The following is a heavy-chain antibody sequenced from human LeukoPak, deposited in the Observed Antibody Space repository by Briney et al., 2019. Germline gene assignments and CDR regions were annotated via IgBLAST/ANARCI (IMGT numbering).Heavy chain of an antibody. CDR1: GFTFSSYA. J-gene: IGHJ3*02. CDR3: AKALYDFWSGYYRGGAFDI. V-gene: IGHV3-23*01. D-gene: IGHD3-3*01. Sequence: GGSLRLSCAASGFTFSSYAMSWVRQAPGKGLEWVSAISGSGGSTYYADSVKGRFTIPRDNSKNTLYLQMNSLRAEDTAVYYCAKALYDFWSGYYRGGAFDIWGQGTMVTVSS. CDR2: ISGSGGST.